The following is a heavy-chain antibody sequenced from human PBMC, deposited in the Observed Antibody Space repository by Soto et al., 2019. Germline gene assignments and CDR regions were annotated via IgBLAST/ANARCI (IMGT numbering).Heavy chain of an antibody. J-gene: IGHJ6*02. CDR3: ARGRPSVYCSGGSCYYDYYYGMDV. CDR2: IGTAGDT. V-gene: IGHV3-13*01. Sequence: PGGSLRLSCAASGFTFSSYDMHWVRQATGKGLEWVSAIGTAGDTYYPGSVKGRFTIPRENAKNSLYLQMNSLRAGDTAVYYCARGRPSVYCSGGSCYYDYYYGMDVWGQGTTVTVS. D-gene: IGHD2-15*01. CDR1: GFTFSSYD.